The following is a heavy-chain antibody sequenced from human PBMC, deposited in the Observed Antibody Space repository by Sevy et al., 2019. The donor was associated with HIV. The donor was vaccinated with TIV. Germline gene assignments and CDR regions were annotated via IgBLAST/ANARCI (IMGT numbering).Heavy chain of an antibody. CDR3: SRSRVITGTFDY. CDR2: ISYCGST. V-gene: IGHV4-59*01. Sequence: SETLSLTCTVSGGSISGYYWSWIRQPPGKGLEWIGYISYCGSTNYNPSLKSRVTISVDTSENEFSLKLSSVTAADTAVYYCSRSRVITGTFDYWGQGTLVSVSS. D-gene: IGHD1-20*01. J-gene: IGHJ4*02. CDR1: GGSISGYY.